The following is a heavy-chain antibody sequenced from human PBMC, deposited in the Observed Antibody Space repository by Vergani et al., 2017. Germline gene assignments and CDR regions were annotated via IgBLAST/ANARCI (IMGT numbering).Heavy chain of an antibody. V-gene: IGHV1-18*01. D-gene: IGHD6-19*01. CDR2: ISAYNGNT. J-gene: IGHJ3*02. CDR1: GYTFTSYG. Sequence: QVQLVQSGAEVKKPGASVKVSCKASGYTFTSYGISWVRQAPGQGLEWMGWISAYNGNTNYAQKLQGRVTMTTDTSTSTAYMELRSLRSDDTAVYYCAREMGDGYSSGWYFVSADAFDIWGQGTMVTVSS. CDR3: AREMGDGYSSGWYFVSADAFDI.